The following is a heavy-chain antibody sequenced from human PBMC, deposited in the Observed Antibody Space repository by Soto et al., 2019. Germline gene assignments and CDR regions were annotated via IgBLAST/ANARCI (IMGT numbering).Heavy chain of an antibody. Sequence: QVQLQESGPGLVKPSETLSLTCGVSPGSFSSNNWWTWVRQPPGQGLEWIGEIYRTGSTNYNTSLMSRLTRSLDKSENQFSLRLTSLTAADTAMYCCASRDPGTGIDSWGQGTLVTVSS. CDR1: PGSFSSNNW. V-gene: IGHV4-4*01. J-gene: IGHJ5*01. CDR3: ASRDPGTGIDS. CDR2: IYRTGST. D-gene: IGHD1-1*01.